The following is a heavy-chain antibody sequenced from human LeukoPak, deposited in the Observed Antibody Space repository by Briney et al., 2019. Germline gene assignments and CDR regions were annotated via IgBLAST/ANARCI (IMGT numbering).Heavy chain of an antibody. J-gene: IGHJ5*02. D-gene: IGHD3-3*01. V-gene: IGHV4-31*03. CDR1: GGSISSGGYY. Sequence: PSETLSLTCTVSGGSISSGGYYWRWIRQHPGKGLEWIGYIYYSGSTYYNPSLKSRVTISVDTSKNQFSLKLSSVTAADTAVYYCARSIGDFWSGYMNWFDPWGQGTLVTVSS. CDR3: ARSIGDFWSGYMNWFDP. CDR2: IYYSGST.